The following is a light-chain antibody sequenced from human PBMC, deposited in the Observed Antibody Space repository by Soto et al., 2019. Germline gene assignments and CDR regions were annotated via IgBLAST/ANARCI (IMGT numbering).Light chain of an antibody. Sequence: QSVLTQPASVSGSPGQSITISCTGTSSDVGGYNFVSWYQQHPDKAPKLMIYDVTNRPSGVSNRFSGSKSGNTASLTISGLQAEDEAEYYCSSYTSSSTYVFETGTNVTVL. V-gene: IGLV2-14*01. CDR2: DVT. CDR3: SSYTSSSTYV. CDR1: SSDVGGYNF. J-gene: IGLJ1*01.